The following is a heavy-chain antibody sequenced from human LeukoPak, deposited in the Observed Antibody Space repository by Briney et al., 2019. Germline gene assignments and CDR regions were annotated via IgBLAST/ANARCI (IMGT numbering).Heavy chain of an antibody. CDR3: ARDYGDYFDY. Sequence: PSETLSLTCTVSGGSISNYYWSWIRQPPGKGLEWIGYIYYSGSTNYNPFLKSRVIISVDTSKNQFSLKLSSVAAADTAVYYYARDYGDYFDYWGQGTLVTVSS. D-gene: IGHD4-17*01. CDR2: IYYSGST. J-gene: IGHJ4*02. V-gene: IGHV4-59*01. CDR1: GGSISNYY.